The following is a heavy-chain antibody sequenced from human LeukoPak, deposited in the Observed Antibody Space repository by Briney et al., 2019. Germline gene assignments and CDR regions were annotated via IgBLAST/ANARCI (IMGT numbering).Heavy chain of an antibody. V-gene: IGHV3-23*01. J-gene: IGHJ4*02. Sequence: SGGSLRLSCAVSGITLSNYGMSWVRQAPGKGLEWVAGISDSGGSTNYADSVKGRFTISRDNSKNTLYLQMNSLRAEDTAVYYCAKRSIRLRGAVNYWGQGTLVTVSS. D-gene: IGHD3-10*01. CDR3: AKRSIRLRGAVNY. CDR1: GITLSNYG. CDR2: ISDSGGST.